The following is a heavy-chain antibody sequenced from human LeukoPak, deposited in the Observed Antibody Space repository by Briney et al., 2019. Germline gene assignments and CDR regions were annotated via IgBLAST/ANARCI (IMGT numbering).Heavy chain of an antibody. CDR1: GFTFSTYA. J-gene: IGHJ5*02. CDR3: ARDVYREGSWFDP. Sequence: GGSLRLSCAASGFTFSTYAMSWVRQAPGKGLEWVSGVSGSSGSTYSADSVKGRFTISRDNAKNSLYLQMNSLRAEDTAVYYCARDVYREGSWFDPWGQGTLVTVSS. V-gene: IGHV3-23*01. CDR2: VSGSSGST.